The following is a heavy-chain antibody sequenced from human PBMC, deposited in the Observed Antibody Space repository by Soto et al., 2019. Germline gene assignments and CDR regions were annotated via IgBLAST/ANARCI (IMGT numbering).Heavy chain of an antibody. V-gene: IGHV3-23*01. J-gene: IGHJ4*02. Sequence: LRLSCAASGFTFTDYALSWVRQAPGKGLEWVATISGIGGSTYLADSVKGRLSISRDNSKNTVSLLMNSLRAEDTAVYFCARGSSGYISSWYYFDYWGRGTLVTVSS. CDR2: ISGIGGST. CDR1: GFTFTDYA. D-gene: IGHD6-13*01. CDR3: ARGSSGYISSWYYFDY.